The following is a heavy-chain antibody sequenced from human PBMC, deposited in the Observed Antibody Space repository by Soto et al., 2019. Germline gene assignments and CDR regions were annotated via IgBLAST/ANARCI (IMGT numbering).Heavy chain of an antibody. V-gene: IGHV3-11*01. J-gene: IGHJ4*02. CDR3: AKENWATPDS. D-gene: IGHD7-27*01. CDR1: GFIFRDWV. Sequence: LLESGGALVKPGGSLRLSCAASGFIFRDWVMSWVRQAPGKGLEWISSISKDSGRATGYADSVEGRSNISRDNDKNSLFLQMSNLTVEDTAVYYCAKENWATPDSWGQGTLVTVSS. CDR2: ISKDSGRAT.